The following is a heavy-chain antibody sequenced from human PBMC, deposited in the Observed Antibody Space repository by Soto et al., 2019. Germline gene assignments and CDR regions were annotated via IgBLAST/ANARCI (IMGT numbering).Heavy chain of an antibody. CDR3: VRDGTKTLRDWFDP. Sequence: SETLSLTCTVSGASISGFYWSRIRKSAGKGLEWIGRIYATGTADYNPSLKSRVMMSVDTSKKQFSLKLRSVTAADTAVYYCVRDGTKTLRDWFDPWGQGISVTVSS. J-gene: IGHJ5*02. CDR2: IYATGTA. D-gene: IGHD1-1*01. CDR1: GASISGFY. V-gene: IGHV4-4*07.